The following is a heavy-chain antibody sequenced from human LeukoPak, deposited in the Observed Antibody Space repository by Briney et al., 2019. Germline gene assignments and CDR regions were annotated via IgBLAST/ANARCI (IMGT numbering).Heavy chain of an antibody. D-gene: IGHD1-1*01. J-gene: IGHJ3*02. CDR3: ARALPGYRNAFDI. CDR2: ISSSSSYI. V-gene: IGHV3-21*01. Sequence: NSGGSLRLSCAASGFTFSSYSMNWVRQAPGKGREWVSSISSSSSYIYYADSVKGRFTISRDNAKNSLYLQMNSLRAEDTAVYYCARALPGYRNAFDIWGQGTMVTVSS. CDR1: GFTFSSYS.